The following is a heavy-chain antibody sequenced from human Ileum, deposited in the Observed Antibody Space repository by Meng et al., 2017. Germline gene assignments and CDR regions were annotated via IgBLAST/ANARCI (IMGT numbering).Heavy chain of an antibody. CDR2: IYSSGST. CDR1: GGSLSGSSYY. CDR3: VRRAGLRQAFDY. Sequence: QLQLQESGPGLVRPSETLSLTCTVSGGSLSGSSYYWGWIRPPPGKGLEWIGSIYSSGSTYYNPSLKSRVTTSVDTSKNQFSLKLSSVTAADTAVYYCVRRAGLRQAFDYWGQGTLVTVSS. J-gene: IGHJ4*02. D-gene: IGHD4-17*01. V-gene: IGHV4-39*01.